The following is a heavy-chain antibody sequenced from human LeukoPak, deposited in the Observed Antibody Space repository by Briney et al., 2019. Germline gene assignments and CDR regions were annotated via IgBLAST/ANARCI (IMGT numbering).Heavy chain of an antibody. V-gene: IGHV4-39*07. CDR1: GGSISSSSYY. D-gene: IGHD3-10*01. Sequence: SETLSLTCTVSGGSISSSSYYWGRIRQPPGKGLEWIGSIYYSGSTYYNPSLKSRVTISVDTSKNQFSLKLSSVTAADTAVYYCARDFSPMVRGVIRGFDPWGQGTLVTVSS. CDR3: ARDFSPMVRGVIRGFDP. J-gene: IGHJ5*02. CDR2: IYYSGST.